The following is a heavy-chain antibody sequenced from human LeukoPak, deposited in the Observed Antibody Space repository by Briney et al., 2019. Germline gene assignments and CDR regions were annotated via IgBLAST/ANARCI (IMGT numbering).Heavy chain of an antibody. CDR3: AKTDSSDYSYFFDY. CDR1: GFTFRSYA. V-gene: IGHV3-23*01. CDR2: ISGSGGRT. J-gene: IGHJ4*02. D-gene: IGHD3-22*01. Sequence: PGGSLRLSCAASGFTFRSYAMSWVRQAPGKGLEWVSAISGSGGRTYYADSVKGRFTISRDNSKNTLYLQMNSLRAEDTAVYYCAKTDSSDYSYFFDYWGQGTLVTVSS.